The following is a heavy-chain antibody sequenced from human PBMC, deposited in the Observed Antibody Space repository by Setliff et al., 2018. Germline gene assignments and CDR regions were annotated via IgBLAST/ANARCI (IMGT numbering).Heavy chain of an antibody. V-gene: IGHV4-38-2*02. CDR2: IGHTGSI. J-gene: IGHJ4*02. Sequence: LSLTCTVSGGSISSGYIWGWIRQPPGKGLEWVGNIGHTGSINYNPSLKSRLTISRDTSKNQVSLKLNSVTATDTAVYYCARDLGHGGDSDYWGQGILVTVSS. CDR1: GGSISSGYI. CDR3: ARDLGHGGDSDY. D-gene: IGHD2-21*02.